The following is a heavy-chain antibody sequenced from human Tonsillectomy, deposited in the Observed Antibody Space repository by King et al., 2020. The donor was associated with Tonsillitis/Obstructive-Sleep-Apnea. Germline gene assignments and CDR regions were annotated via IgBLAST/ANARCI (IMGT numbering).Heavy chain of an antibody. V-gene: IGHV1-46*01. CDR2: INPSDGTT. CDR1: GYTFTSYY. J-gene: IGHJ6*03. Sequence: QLVQSGAEVKKPGASVKVSCKASGYTFTSYYMHWVRQAPGQGPEWMGIINPSDGTTSYAQKFQGRVTTTRDMSTSTVYMELSSLRSEDTAVYFCAREPPSLPQYYYYYMDVWGKGTPVTVS. CDR3: AREPPSLPQYYYYYMDV.